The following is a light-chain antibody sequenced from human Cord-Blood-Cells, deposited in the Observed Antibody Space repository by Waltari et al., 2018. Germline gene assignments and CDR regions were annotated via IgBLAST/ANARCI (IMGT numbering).Light chain of an antibody. Sequence: DIQMTQSPSSLSASVGDRVTITCQASQDISNYLNWYQQKPGKAPKLLIYDASNLETGVPSRFSGSGSGTDFTFTISSLQPEDIAIYYCQQYDNLPQTFGQGTKLEIK. CDR2: DAS. V-gene: IGKV1-33*01. CDR1: QDISNY. CDR3: QQYDNLPQT. J-gene: IGKJ2*01.